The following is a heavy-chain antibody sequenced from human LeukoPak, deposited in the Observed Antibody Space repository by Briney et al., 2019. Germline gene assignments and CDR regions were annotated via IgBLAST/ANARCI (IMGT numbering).Heavy chain of an antibody. V-gene: IGHV3-30*02. CDR1: GFTFSSYG. D-gene: IGHD3-10*01. J-gene: IGHJ4*02. CDR3: TRHGSAVRGTNWWYFDY. Sequence: SGGSLRLSCAASGFTFSSYGMHWVRQAPGKGVEWVAFIRYDGSNKYYADSVKGRFTISRDNSKNTLYLQMNSLRAEDTAVYYCTRHGSAVRGTNWWYFDYWGQGTLVTVSS. CDR2: IRYDGSNK.